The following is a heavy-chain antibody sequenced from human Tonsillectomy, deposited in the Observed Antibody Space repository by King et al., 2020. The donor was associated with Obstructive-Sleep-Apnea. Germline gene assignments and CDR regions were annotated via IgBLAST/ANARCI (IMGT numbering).Heavy chain of an antibody. J-gene: IGHJ4*02. CDR3: TRGSRGYGGYFDY. D-gene: IGHD4-23*01. V-gene: IGHV3-49*03. Sequence: QLVQSWGGLVQPGRSLRLSCTASGFTFGDYDMSWFRQAPGKGREWVGFIRSKAYGGSTEYAASVKGRFTISRDDSKSIAYLQMNSLKTEDTAVYYCTRGSRGYGGYFDYWGQGTLVTVSS. CDR2: IRSKAYGGST. CDR1: GFTFGDYD.